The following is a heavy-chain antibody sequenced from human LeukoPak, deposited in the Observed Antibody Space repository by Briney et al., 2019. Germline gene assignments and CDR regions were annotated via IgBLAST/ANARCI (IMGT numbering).Heavy chain of an antibody. V-gene: IGHV3-30*03. D-gene: IGHD5-24*01. CDR2: ISYDGSNK. CDR1: GFTFSSYG. Sequence: PGGSLRLSCAASGFTFSSYGMHWVRQAPGKGLEWVAVISYDGSNKYYADSVKGRFTIPRDNSKNTLYLQMNSLRAEDTAVYYCARIRDDYNPLDYWGQGTLVTVSS. CDR3: ARIRDDYNPLDY. J-gene: IGHJ4*02.